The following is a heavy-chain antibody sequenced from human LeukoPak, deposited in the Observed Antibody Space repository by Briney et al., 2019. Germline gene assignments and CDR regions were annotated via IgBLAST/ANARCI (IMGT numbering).Heavy chain of an antibody. CDR1: GFTFSSYG. D-gene: IGHD5-12*01. J-gene: IGHJ4*02. V-gene: IGHV3-30*02. CDR3: AQTLRLSGYSGYDSSVDFDY. CDR2: IRYDGSNK. Sequence: GGSLRLSCAASGFTFSSYGMHWVRQAPGKGLEWVAFIRYDGSNKYYADSVKGRFTISRDNSKNTLYLQMNSLRAADTAVYYCAQTLRLSGYSGYDSSVDFDYWGQGTLVTVSS.